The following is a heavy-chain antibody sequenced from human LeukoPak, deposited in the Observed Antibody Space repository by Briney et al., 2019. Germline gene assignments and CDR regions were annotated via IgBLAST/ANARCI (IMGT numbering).Heavy chain of an antibody. D-gene: IGHD1-26*01. CDR2: IYPNSGGT. CDR3: ARFSGSSNFDY. Sequence: GASVKVSCRASGYTFTGYFMHWERQAPGQGLEWMGWIYPNSGGTKYAQKFQGRVTMTRDTSISTIYMELSSLRSDDTAVYYRARFSGSSNFDYWGQGTLVTVSS. CDR1: GYTFTGYF. J-gene: IGHJ4*02. V-gene: IGHV1-2*02.